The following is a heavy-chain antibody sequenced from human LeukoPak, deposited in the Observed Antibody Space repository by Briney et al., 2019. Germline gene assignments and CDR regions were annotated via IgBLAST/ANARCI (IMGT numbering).Heavy chain of an antibody. J-gene: IGHJ4*02. CDR2: ISWNSGSI. Sequence: GGSLRLSCAASGFTFDDYAMHWVRQAPGKGLEWVSGISWNSGSIGYADSVKGRFTISRDNAKNSLYLQMNSLRAEDMALYYCAKDIGGGEPNQPTAFDYWGQGTLVTVSS. CDR1: GFTFDDYA. CDR3: AKDIGGGEPNQPTAFDY. D-gene: IGHD3-16*01. V-gene: IGHV3-9*03.